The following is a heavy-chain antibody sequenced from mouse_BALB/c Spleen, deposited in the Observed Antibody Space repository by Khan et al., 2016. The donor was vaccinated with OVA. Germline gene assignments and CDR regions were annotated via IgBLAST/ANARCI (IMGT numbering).Heavy chain of an antibody. J-gene: IGHJ2*01. V-gene: IGHV2-9*02. CDR3: ARDREPYYFDY. CDR1: GFSLTSHG. Sequence: QVQLQQSGPGLVAPSQSLSITCTVSGFSLTSHGVHWVRQPPGKGLEWLGVIWAGGSTNYNSALMSRLSISQDSSKSQVFLKMNILQTDDTAMYYCARDREPYYFDYWGQGTTLTVSS. CDR2: IWAGGST.